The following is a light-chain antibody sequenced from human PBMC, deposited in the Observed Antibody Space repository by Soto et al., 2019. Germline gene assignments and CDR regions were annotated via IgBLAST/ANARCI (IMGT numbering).Light chain of an antibody. J-gene: IGKJ4*01. V-gene: IGKV4-1*01. CDR2: WAS. CDR3: QQYYSTLLLT. Sequence: DIVMTQSPDSLAVSLGERATINCKSSQSVLYTSNNKNYLAWYQQKPGQPPKLLIYWASTRESAVPERFNGSGSGTDFARPVSSLQAEDVAVCYCQQYYSTLLLTWGGGTKVDIK. CDR1: QSVLYTSNNKNY.